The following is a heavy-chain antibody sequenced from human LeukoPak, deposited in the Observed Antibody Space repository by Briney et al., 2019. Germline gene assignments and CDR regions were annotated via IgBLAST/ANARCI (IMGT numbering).Heavy chain of an antibody. CDR1: GFTFSSYE. V-gene: IGHV3-48*03. CDR2: ISSSGSTI. J-gene: IGHJ4*02. Sequence: GGSLRLSCAASGFTFSSYEMNWVRQAPGKGLEWVSYISSSGSTIYYADSVKGRFTISRDNAKNSLYLQMNSLIAEDTAVYYCARDPPDRLTGYGILFDYWGQGTLVTVSS. CDR3: ARDPPDRLTGYGILFDY. D-gene: IGHD3-9*01.